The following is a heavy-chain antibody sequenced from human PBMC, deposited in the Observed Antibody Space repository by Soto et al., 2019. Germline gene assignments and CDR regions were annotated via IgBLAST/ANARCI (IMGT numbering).Heavy chain of an antibody. CDR1: GFTFSSYG. CDR2: ISYDGSNK. CDR3: AKGYYDFWSGQVFDY. Sequence: GGSLRLSCAASGFTFSSYGMHWVRQAPGKGLEWVAVISYDGSNKYYADSVKGRFTISRDNSKNTLYLQMNSLRAEDTAVYYCAKGYYDFWSGQVFDYWGQGTLVTVSS. J-gene: IGHJ4*02. V-gene: IGHV3-30*18. D-gene: IGHD3-3*01.